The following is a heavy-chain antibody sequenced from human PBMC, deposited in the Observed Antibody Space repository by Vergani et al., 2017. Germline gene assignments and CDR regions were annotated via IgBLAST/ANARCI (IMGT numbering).Heavy chain of an antibody. D-gene: IGHD3-22*01. CDR1: GYSFTNYW. J-gene: IGHJ4*02. V-gene: IGHV5-51*01. CDR2: IHPADSDT. CDR3: ARLYGRDSSGSKYFDY. Sequence: EVPLVQSGAEVKKPGVSLKIFCQISGYSFTNYWIGWVRQMPGKGLVWMGIIHPADSDTRYSPSFHGQVTILVDKSISTAYLQRSSLRASDSAMYYCARLYGRDSSGSKYFDYWGQGTLVTVSS.